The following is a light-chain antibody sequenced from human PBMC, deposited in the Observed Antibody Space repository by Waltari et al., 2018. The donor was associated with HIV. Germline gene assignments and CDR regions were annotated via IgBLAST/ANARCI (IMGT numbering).Light chain of an antibody. V-gene: IGKV2-24*01. CDR2: KVS. J-gene: IGKJ2*01. Sequence: DIVLTQTPLSSPVTLGPPASNPRSSSQSLVHGDGNTYLSCLHQRPGQPPRLLIYKVSNRFSGVPDRFSGSGAGTDFTLKITRVKAEDVGLYYCMQTTQFPYTFGQGTKLEIK. CDR1: QSLVHGDGNTY. CDR3: MQTTQFPYT.